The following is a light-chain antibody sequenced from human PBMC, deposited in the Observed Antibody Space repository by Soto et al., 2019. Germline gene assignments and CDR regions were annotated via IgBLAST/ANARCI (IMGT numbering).Light chain of an antibody. CDR3: QQYGGSPRT. Sequence: IVLTQSPGTVSLSPGGRATLSCRASQSVSNNYLAWYQQKPGQAPRLLIYGASNRATGIPARFSGSGSGTDFTLTISRLEPEDFAVYYCQQYGGSPRTFGQGTKVDIK. CDR2: GAS. J-gene: IGKJ1*01. CDR1: QSVSNNY. V-gene: IGKV3-20*01.